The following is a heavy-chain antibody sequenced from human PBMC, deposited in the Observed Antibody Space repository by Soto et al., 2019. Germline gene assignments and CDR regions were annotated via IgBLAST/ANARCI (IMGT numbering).Heavy chain of an antibody. J-gene: IGHJ4*02. CDR2: IIPIFGTA. Sequence: EASVKVSCKASGGTFSSYAISWVRQAPGQGLEWMGGIIPIFGTANYAQKFQGRVTITADESTSTAYMELSSLRSEDTAVYYCARDKGSSGFHFDYWGQGTLVTVSS. D-gene: IGHD3-22*01. CDR3: ARDKGSSGFHFDY. V-gene: IGHV1-69*13. CDR1: GGTFSSYA.